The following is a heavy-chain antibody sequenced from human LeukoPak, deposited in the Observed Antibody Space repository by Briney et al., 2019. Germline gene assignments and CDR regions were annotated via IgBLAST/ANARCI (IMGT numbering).Heavy chain of an antibody. Sequence: SETLSLTCTVSGGSISSNSYYWGWICQPPGKGLEWIGSIYYSGSTYYNPSLKSRVTISVDTSKNHFSLKLSSVTAADTAVYYCARHRYYYRSGSYYGAPYYMDVWGKGTTVTISS. V-gene: IGHV4-39*01. CDR1: GGSISSNSYY. CDR3: ARHRYYYRSGSYYGAPYYMDV. D-gene: IGHD3-10*01. CDR2: IYYSGST. J-gene: IGHJ6*03.